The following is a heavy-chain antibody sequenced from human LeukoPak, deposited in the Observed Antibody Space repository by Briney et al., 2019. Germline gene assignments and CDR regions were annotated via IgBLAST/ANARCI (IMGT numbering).Heavy chain of an antibody. CDR2: IRTKGNNYAT. Sequence: GGSLRLSCAASGFIFSDSAIHWVRQASGKGLEWVGRIRTKGNNYATGYSASVKGRFTISRDDSRSTAYLQLSSLKAEDTAIYYCTRPFGSGSYGSLDVWGQGTTVTVSS. V-gene: IGHV3-73*01. J-gene: IGHJ6*02. D-gene: IGHD3-10*01. CDR3: TRPFGSGSYGSLDV. CDR1: GFIFSDSA.